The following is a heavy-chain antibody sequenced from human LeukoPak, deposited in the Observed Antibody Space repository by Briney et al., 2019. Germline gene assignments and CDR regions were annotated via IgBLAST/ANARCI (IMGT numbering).Heavy chain of an antibody. D-gene: IGHD3-22*01. J-gene: IGHJ3*02. CDR1: GYSFTSYW. CDR2: IYPGDSDT. V-gene: IGHV5-51*01. Sequence: PGESLKNSCRGSGYSFTSYWIGWVRQMPGKGLEWMGIIYPGDSDTRYSPSFQGQVTISADKSISTAYLQWSSLKASDTAMYYCARATHYYDSSGYYSYGDAFDIWGQGTMVTVSS. CDR3: ARATHYYDSSGYYSYGDAFDI.